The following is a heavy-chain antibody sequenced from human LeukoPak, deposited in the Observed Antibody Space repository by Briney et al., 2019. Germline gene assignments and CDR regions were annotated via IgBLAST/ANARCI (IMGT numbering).Heavy chain of an antibody. Sequence: GGSLRLSCAASGFTVSSNHMSWVRQAPGKGLEWVSVIYSGGSTYYADSVKGRFTISRDNSKNTLYLQMNSPRAEDTAVYYCARAGYYSPFYYYYGMDVWGQGTTVTVSS. J-gene: IGHJ6*02. V-gene: IGHV3-66*01. CDR1: GFTVSSNH. D-gene: IGHD3-3*01. CDR3: ARAGYYSPFYYYYGMDV. CDR2: IYSGGST.